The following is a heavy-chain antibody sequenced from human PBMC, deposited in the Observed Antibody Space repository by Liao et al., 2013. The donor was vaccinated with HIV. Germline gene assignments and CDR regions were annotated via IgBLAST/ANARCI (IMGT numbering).Heavy chain of an antibody. CDR3: ASGANLHYYYMDD. D-gene: IGHD4/OR15-4a*01. Sequence: QVQLQESGPGLVKPSETLSLTCTVSGGSISSYYWSWIRQPPGKGLEWIGVYLSHWEHQLQPLPPESSHHVSRRVQEPLLPEADLCDRCGHGHLFCASGANLHYYYMDDWGKGTTVTVSS. J-gene: IGHJ6*03. CDR1: GGSISSYY. V-gene: IGHV4-59*01. CDR2: LSHWEH.